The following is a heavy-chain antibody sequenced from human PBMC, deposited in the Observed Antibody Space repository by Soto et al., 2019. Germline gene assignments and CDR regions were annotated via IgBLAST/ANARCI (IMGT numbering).Heavy chain of an antibody. V-gene: IGHV3-33*01. J-gene: IGHJ3*02. CDR2: IWYDGSNK. CDR1: GFTFSSYG. Sequence: QVQLVESGGGVVQPGRSLRLSCAASGFTFSSYGMHWVRQAPGKVLEWVAVIWYDGSNKYYADSVKGRFTISRDKYKNTLYLQMSSLRAEDTAVYYCARVVGYGFDIWGQGTMVTVSS. CDR3: ARVVGYGFDI. D-gene: IGHD6-25*01.